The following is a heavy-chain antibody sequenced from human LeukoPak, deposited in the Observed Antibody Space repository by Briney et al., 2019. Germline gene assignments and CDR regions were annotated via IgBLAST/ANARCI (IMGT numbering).Heavy chain of an antibody. CDR2: INHSGST. D-gene: IGHD6-19*01. CDR1: GGSFSGYY. V-gene: IGHV4-34*01. Sequence: PSETLSLTCAVYGGSFSGYYWSWIRQPPGKGLEWIGEINHSGSTNYNPSLKSRVTISVDTSKNQFSLKLSSVTAADTAVYYCARCRSGGWPRGYWDVGGKGTTVTVSS. CDR3: ARCRSGGWPRGYWDV. J-gene: IGHJ6*04.